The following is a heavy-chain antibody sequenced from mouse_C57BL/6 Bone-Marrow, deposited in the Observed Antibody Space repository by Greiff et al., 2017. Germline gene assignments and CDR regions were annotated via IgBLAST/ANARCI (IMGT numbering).Heavy chain of an antibody. Sequence: VQLQESGPELVKPGASVKISCKASGYAFSSSWMNWVKQRPGKGLEWIGRIYPGDGDTNYNGKFKGKATLTADKSSSTAYMQLSSLTSEDSAVHFCARDWDVGRFAYWGQGTLVTVSA. J-gene: IGHJ3*01. CDR3: ARDWDVGRFAY. V-gene: IGHV1-82*01. CDR2: IYPGDGDT. D-gene: IGHD4-1*01. CDR1: GYAFSSSW.